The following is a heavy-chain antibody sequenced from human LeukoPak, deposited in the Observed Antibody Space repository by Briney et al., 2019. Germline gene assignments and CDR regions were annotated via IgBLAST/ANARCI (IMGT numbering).Heavy chain of an antibody. CDR2: IYSGGST. Sequence: PGGSLRLSRAASGFTVSSNYMSWVRQAPGKGLEWVSVIYSGGSTYYADSVKGRFTISRDNSKNTLYLQMNSLRAEDTAVYYCARVSRDGYNVAYFDYWGQGTLVTVSS. CDR1: GFTVSSNY. D-gene: IGHD5-24*01. J-gene: IGHJ4*02. CDR3: ARVSRDGYNVAYFDY. V-gene: IGHV3-53*01.